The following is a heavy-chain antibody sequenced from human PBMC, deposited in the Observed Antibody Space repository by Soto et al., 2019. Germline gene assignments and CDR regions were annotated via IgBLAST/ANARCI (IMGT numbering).Heavy chain of an antibody. CDR3: ARGDATLSAYYYSMDV. V-gene: IGHV3-74*01. CDR1: GSTLSSYW. J-gene: IGHJ6*03. CDR2: INSDGSSR. Sequence: ELQLVEFGGGLVQPGGSLRLSCVASGSTLSSYWMHWVRQAPGKGLVWVSRINSDGSSRTYADSVRGRLTISRDNAKNTLYLQMNSLRAEDTAVYYCARGDATLSAYYYSMDVWGKGTTVTVSS. D-gene: IGHD1-26*01.